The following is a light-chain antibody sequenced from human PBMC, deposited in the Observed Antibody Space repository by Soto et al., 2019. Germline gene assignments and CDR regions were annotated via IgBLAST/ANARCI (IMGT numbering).Light chain of an antibody. Sequence: QSALTQPASVSGSPGQSITISCTGTSSDVGGYNYVSWYQQHPGKVPKLMIYEVSNRPSGVSNRFSGSKSGNTASLTISGLQAEDEADYYCSSYTTSSTLYVVFGGGTKVTVL. CDR2: EVS. CDR1: SSDVGGYNY. CDR3: SSYTTSSTLYVV. V-gene: IGLV2-14*01. J-gene: IGLJ2*01.